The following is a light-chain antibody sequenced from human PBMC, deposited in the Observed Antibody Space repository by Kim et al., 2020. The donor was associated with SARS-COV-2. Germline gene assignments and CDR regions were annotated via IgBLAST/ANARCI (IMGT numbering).Light chain of an antibody. CDR2: GKN. Sequence: VALVQTVRITCQGDSLRSYYATWYQQKPGQAPIVVIDGKNNRPSGIPDRFSGSSSGDTASLTITGTQAGDEADYYCNSRGSNDNVLFGGGTKLTVL. CDR1: SLRSYY. V-gene: IGLV3-19*01. J-gene: IGLJ2*01. CDR3: NSRGSNDNVL.